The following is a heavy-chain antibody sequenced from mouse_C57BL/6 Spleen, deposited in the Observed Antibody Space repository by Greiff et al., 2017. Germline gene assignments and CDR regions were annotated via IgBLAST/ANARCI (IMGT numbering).Heavy chain of an antibody. CDR2: IDPSDSYT. Sequence: QVQLQQPGAELVRPGTSVKLSCKASGYTFTSYWMHWVKQRPGQGLEWIGVIDPSDSYTNYNQKFKGKATLTVDTSSSTAYMQLSSLTSEDSAVYYCAEYTVPDYWGQGTTLTVSS. J-gene: IGHJ2*01. D-gene: IGHD1-1*01. CDR3: AEYTVPDY. V-gene: IGHV1-59*01. CDR1: GYTFTSYW.